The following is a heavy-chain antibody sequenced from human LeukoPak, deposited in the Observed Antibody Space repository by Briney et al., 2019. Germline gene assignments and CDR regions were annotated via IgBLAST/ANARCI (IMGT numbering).Heavy chain of an antibody. D-gene: IGHD5-12*01. V-gene: IGHV3-30-3*01. J-gene: IGHJ6*02. CDR2: ISFDGSNK. Sequence: PGRSLRLFCGTPGFNFRYYSNPLGRQAPGKGLEWVAVISFDGSNKYYADSLKGRFTVSRDNSKSTLSLHMNSLRAEDTAVYYCAIDGDVGFDGYYSFALDVWGQGTTVTVSS. CDR1: GFNFRYYS. CDR3: AIDGDVGFDGYYSFALDV.